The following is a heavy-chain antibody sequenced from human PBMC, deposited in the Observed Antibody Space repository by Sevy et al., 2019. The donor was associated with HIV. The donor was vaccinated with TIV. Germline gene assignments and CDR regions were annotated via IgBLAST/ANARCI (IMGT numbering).Heavy chain of an antibody. D-gene: IGHD3-16*01. CDR2: IRPDGSDK. CDR3: AGGLGLDR. J-gene: IGHJ5*02. Sequence: GGSLRLSCEASGFTFSPYWMTWVRQAPGKGLEWVANIRPDGSDKYYVDSVKGRFTISRDNAKNSLYLQMNSLRADDTAMYYGAGGLGLDRWGQGALVTVSS. CDR1: GFTFSPYW. V-gene: IGHV3-7*01.